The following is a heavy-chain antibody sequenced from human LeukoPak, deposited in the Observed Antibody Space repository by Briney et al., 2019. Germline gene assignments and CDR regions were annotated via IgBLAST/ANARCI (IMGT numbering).Heavy chain of an antibody. CDR2: IYSGSST. CDR1: GFTVSSNY. V-gene: IGHV3-53*01. CDR3: ARALFEYSSFAFDY. Sequence: GGSLRLSCAASGFTVSSNYMSWVRQAPGKGLEWVSVIYSGSSTYYADSVKGRFTISRDNSKNTLYLQMNSLRAEDTAVYYCARALFEYSSFAFDYWGQGTLVTVSS. J-gene: IGHJ4*02. D-gene: IGHD6-6*01.